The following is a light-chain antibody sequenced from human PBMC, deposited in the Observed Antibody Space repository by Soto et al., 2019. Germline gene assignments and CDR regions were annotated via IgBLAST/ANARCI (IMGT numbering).Light chain of an antibody. CDR2: DNN. V-gene: IGLV1-51*01. CDR3: GTWDSSLSAYV. J-gene: IGLJ1*01. CDR1: SSNIGNNY. Sequence: QAVVTQPPSVSAAPGQKVTISCSGSSSNIGNNYVSWYQQLPGTAPKLLIYDNNKRPSGIPDRFSGSKSGTSATLGITGLQTGDEADYYCGTWDSSLSAYVFGTGTTLTVL.